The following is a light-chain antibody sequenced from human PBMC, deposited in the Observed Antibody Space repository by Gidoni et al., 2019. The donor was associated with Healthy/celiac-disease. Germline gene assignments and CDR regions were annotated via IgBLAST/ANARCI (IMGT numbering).Light chain of an antibody. J-gene: IGKJ4*01. Sequence: EIVLTQSPGTLSLSPGERATLSCRASQSVSSSYLAWYQQKPGQAPRLIIYGASSRATGIPDRFSGSGSGTDFTLTISRLEPEDFAAYYCQQYGSSPLTFGGGTKVEIK. CDR1: QSVSSSY. V-gene: IGKV3-20*01. CDR2: GAS. CDR3: QQYGSSPLT.